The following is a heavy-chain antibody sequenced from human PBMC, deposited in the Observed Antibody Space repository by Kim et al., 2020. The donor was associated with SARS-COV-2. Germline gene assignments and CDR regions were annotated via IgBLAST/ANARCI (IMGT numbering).Heavy chain of an antibody. J-gene: IGHJ4*02. V-gene: IGHV4-34*01. Sequence: SETLSLTCAVYGGSFSGYYWSWIRQPPGKGLEWIGEINHSGSTNYNPSLKSRVTISVDTSKNQFSLKLSSVTAADTAVYYCARGGTPIVVIRAFPRLYHFDYWGQGTLVTVSS. CDR2: INHSGST. CDR3: ARGGTPIVVIRAFPRLYHFDY. D-gene: IGHD3-22*01. CDR1: GGSFSGYY.